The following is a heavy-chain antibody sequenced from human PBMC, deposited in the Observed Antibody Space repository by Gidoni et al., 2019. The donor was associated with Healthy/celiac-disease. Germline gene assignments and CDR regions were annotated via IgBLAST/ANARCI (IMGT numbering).Heavy chain of an antibody. V-gene: IGHV4-38-2*02. CDR3: ARVLGTQGGDY. CDR2: IYHSGST. CDR1: GYSISSGYY. D-gene: IGHD1-1*01. Sequence: QVQLQESGPGLVKPSETLSLTCTVSGYSISSGYYWGWLRQPPGKGLEWIGSIYHSGSTYYNPSLKSRVTISVDTSKNQFSLKLSSVTAADTAVYYCARVLGTQGGDYWGQGTLVTVSS. J-gene: IGHJ4*02.